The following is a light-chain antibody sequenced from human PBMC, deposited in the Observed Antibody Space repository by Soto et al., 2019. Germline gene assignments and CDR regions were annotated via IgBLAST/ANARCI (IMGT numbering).Light chain of an antibody. CDR3: QQYASSVT. CDR2: GAS. CDR1: QSFSSTF. J-gene: IGKJ1*01. V-gene: IGKV3-20*01. Sequence: EILLTQSPDSLSLSPGDRATLSCRASQSFSSTFFAWYQQKPGQATRLLIYGASSRATGIPDRFSGSGSGTDFTLTISRLEHEDFAVYYCQQYASSVTFGQGTKVEIK.